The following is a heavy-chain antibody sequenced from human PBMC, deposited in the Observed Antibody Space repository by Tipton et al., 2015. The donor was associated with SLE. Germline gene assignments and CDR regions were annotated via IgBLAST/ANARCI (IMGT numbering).Heavy chain of an antibody. J-gene: IGHJ4*02. CDR3: ATSPAAADY. D-gene: IGHD6-13*01. CDR1: GFTFSAYW. V-gene: IGHV3-74*01. Sequence: LRLSCAASGFTFSAYWMHWVRQAPGKGLVWVSRINGDGSSTIYADSVRGRFTISRDNAKNTLYLQMNSLRAEDTAVYYCATSPAAADYWGQGTLVTVSS. CDR2: INGDGSST.